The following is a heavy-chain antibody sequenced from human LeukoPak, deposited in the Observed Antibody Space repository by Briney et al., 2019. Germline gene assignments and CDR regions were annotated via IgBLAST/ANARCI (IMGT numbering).Heavy chain of an antibody. J-gene: IGHJ6*03. CDR1: GLTFSNNA. CDR3: AKGDYGYYYMDV. CDR2: ISGPGGST. V-gene: IGHV3-23*01. Sequence: GGSLRLSCAASGLTFSNNAMKWVRQAPGKGLEWVSTISGPGGSTYYGDSVKGRFTTSRDNSKNTVYLQMNSLRADDTAIYYCAKGDYGYYYMDVWGKGTTVTVSS. D-gene: IGHD4-17*01.